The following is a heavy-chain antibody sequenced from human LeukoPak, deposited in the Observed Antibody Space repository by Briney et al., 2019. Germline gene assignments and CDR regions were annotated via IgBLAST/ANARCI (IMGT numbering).Heavy chain of an antibody. CDR3: ATDRGYCSSTSCYYWFDP. CDR2: KNPNSGNT. CDR1: GYTFTSYE. V-gene: IGHV1-8*02. D-gene: IGHD2-2*01. Sequence: VASVKVSCKASGYTFTSYEINWVRQATGQGLEWIGYKNPNSGNTGFAQRFQGRVTITINTSITTAYMELSSLRAEDTAVYYCATDRGYCSSTSCYYWFDPWGQGTLVTVSS. J-gene: IGHJ5*02.